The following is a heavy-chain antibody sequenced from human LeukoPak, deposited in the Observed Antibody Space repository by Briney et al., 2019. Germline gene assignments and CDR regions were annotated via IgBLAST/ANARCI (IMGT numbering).Heavy chain of an antibody. CDR2: IYHSGST. Sequence: SGTLSLTCAVSGGSISSNNWWSWVRQPPGKGLEWIGEIYHSGSTNYNPSLESRVTISVDESKNQFSLKLTSVTAADTAVYYCALYSSGWYGYWGQGTLVTVSS. J-gene: IGHJ4*02. CDR3: ALYSSGWYGY. D-gene: IGHD6-19*01. CDR1: GGSISSNNW. V-gene: IGHV4-4*02.